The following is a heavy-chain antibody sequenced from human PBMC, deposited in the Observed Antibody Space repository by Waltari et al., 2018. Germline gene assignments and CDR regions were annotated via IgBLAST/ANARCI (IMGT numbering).Heavy chain of an antibody. CDR1: GGSISSGSYY. Sequence: QVQLQESGPGLVKPSQTLSLTCTVSGGSISSGSYYWSWIRQPAGKGLEWIGRIYTSGSTNYNPSLKSRVTISVDTSKNQFSLKLSSVTAADTAVYYYARGYDSSGYGMDVWGQGTTVTVSS. D-gene: IGHD3-22*01. CDR2: IYTSGST. CDR3: ARGYDSSGYGMDV. J-gene: IGHJ6*02. V-gene: IGHV4-61*02.